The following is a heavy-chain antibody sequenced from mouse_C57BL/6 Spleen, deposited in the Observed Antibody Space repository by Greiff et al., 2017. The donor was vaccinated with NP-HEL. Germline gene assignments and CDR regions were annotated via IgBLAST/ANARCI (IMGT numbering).Heavy chain of an antibody. V-gene: IGHV1-69*01. CDR3: ARKEYSAWFAY. Sequence: QVQLQQPGAELVMPGASVKLSCKASGYTFTSYWMHWVKQRPGQGLEWIGEIDPSDSYTNYNQKFKGKSTLTVDKSSSTAYMQLSILTSADSAVYYCARKEYSAWFAYWGQGTLVTVSA. CDR2: IDPSDSYT. CDR1: GYTFTSYW. D-gene: IGHD1-3*01. J-gene: IGHJ3*01.